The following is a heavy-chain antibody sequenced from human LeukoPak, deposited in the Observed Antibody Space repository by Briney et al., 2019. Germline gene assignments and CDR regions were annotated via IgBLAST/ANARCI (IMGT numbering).Heavy chain of an antibody. CDR3: GRWGIAAALDR. V-gene: IGHV3-7*01. J-gene: IGHJ5*02. CDR2: IGPDGSDK. CDR1: GFMFSNSW. D-gene: IGHD2-15*01. Sequence: PGGSLRLSCAASGFMFSNSWMSWVRQAPGNGLEWVANIGPDGSDKYYVESVRGRFPISRDNAQNSLSLQMNSLRGDDSGVYYCGRWGIAAALDRWGQGTQVTVSS.